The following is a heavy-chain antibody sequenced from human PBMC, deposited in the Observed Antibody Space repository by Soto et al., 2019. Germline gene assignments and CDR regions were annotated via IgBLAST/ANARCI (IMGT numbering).Heavy chain of an antibody. Sequence: ASVKVSCKASGYTFTSYGISWVRQAPGQGLEWMGWISAYNGNTNYAQKLQGRVTMTTDTSTSTAYMELRSLRSDDTAVYYCARLWTNTFADYASVDVWGQGTTVTVSS. V-gene: IGHV1-18*01. D-gene: IGHD4-17*01. CDR1: GYTFTSYG. J-gene: IGHJ6*02. CDR3: ARLWTNTFADYASVDV. CDR2: ISAYNGNT.